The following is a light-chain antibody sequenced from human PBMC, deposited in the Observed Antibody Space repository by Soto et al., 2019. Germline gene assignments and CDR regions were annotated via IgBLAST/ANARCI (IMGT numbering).Light chain of an antibody. CDR2: DAS. J-gene: IGKJ1*01. Sequence: EIQITQSPSTLSALVGDTVIITCRASQSISSWLAWYQQKPGKAPKLLIYDASSLESGVPSRFSGSGSGTEFTLTISSLQPDDFATYSCQKYNSYSRKCGQGNKGGIK. CDR3: QKYNSYSRK. V-gene: IGKV1-5*01. CDR1: QSISSW.